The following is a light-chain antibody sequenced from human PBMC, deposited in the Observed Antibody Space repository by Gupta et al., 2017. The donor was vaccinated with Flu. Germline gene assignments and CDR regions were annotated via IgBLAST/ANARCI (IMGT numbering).Light chain of an antibody. CDR2: RND. Sequence: QSVLTHPPAASVTPGQRVTISCSGSSSNIGRNFVYWYQQFPGTAPKVLIYRNDQRPSGVPDRFSGSKSGTSASLAISGLRSDDDADYYCATWDNSLGGLVFGGGAKLSVL. CDR3: ATWDNSLGGLV. V-gene: IGLV1-47*01. CDR1: SSNIGRNF. J-gene: IGLJ3*02.